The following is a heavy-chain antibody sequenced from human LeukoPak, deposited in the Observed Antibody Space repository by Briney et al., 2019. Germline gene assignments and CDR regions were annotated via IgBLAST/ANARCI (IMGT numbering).Heavy chain of an antibody. CDR2: INPNSGGT. CDR3: ARALSIVGATNY. CDR1: GYTFTGYY. J-gene: IGHJ4*02. D-gene: IGHD1-26*01. Sequence: ASVKLSCKASGYTFTGYYMHWVRQAPGQGLEWMGWINPNSGGTNYAQKFQGRVTMTRDTSISTAYMELSRLRSDDTAVYYCARALSIVGATNYWGQETLVTVSS. V-gene: IGHV1-2*02.